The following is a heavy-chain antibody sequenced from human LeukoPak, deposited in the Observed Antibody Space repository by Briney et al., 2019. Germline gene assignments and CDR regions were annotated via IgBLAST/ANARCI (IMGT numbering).Heavy chain of an antibody. V-gene: IGHV4-34*12. J-gene: IGHJ4*02. CDR1: GGSFSAYY. CDR2: IIHNGRT. CDR3: ARVTSLVFFDY. D-gene: IGHD4-11*01. Sequence: SETLSLTCAVYGGSFSAYYWSWIRQPPGKGLEWIGEIIHNGRTNNNPSLKSRVTISVDTSKNQFSLNLNSVTAADTAVYYCARVTSLVFFDYWGQGTLVTVSS.